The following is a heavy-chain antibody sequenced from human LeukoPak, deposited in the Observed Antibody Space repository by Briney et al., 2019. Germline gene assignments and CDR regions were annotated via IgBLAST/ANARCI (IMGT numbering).Heavy chain of an antibody. CDR1: GFTVSSNY. CDR3: TRATITGTTSRWGFDP. D-gene: IGHD1-7*01. J-gene: IGHJ5*02. V-gene: IGHV3-49*04. CDR2: IRSKAYGGTT. Sequence: PGGSLRLSCAASGFTVSSNYMSWVRQAPGEGLEWVGFIRSKAYGGTTEYAASVKGRFTISRDDSKSIAYLQMNSLKTEDTAVYYCTRATITGTTSRWGFDPWGQGTLVTVSS.